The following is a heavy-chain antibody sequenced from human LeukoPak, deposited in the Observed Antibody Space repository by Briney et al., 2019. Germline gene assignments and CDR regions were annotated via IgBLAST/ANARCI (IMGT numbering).Heavy chain of an antibody. V-gene: IGHV4-39*07. D-gene: IGHD2-15*01. Sequence: PSETLSLTCTVSGGSISSSSYYWSWIRQPPGKGLEWIGEINHSGSTNYNPSLKSRVTISVDTSKNQFSLKLSSVTAADTAVYYCARGRRYCSGGSCYSRGGLNTNWFDPWGQGTLVTVSS. CDR1: GGSISSSSYY. J-gene: IGHJ5*02. CDR2: INHSGST. CDR3: ARGRRYCSGGSCYSRGGLNTNWFDP.